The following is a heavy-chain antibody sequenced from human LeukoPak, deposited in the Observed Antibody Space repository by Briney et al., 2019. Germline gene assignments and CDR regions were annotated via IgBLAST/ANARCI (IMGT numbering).Heavy chain of an antibody. CDR3: AREGRVSGYDFDC. D-gene: IGHD5-12*01. CDR1: GFTFSSYW. Sequence: GGSLRLSCAASGFTFSSYWLHWVRRAPGKGLVWVSRINSDGSSITYADSVKGRFTISRDNAKNTLYLQMNSLRVEDTAVYYCAREGRVSGYDFDCWGQGTLVTVSS. J-gene: IGHJ4*02. V-gene: IGHV3-74*03. CDR2: INSDGSSI.